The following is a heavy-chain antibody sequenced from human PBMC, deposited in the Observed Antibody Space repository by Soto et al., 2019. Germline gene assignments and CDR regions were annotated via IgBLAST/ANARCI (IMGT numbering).Heavy chain of an antibody. J-gene: IGHJ5*02. V-gene: IGHV1-18*01. CDR3: ARAGDIVGVVAAQDLYNWFDP. Sequence: ASVKVSCKASGYTFTSYGISWVRQAPGQGLEWMGWISAYNGNTNYAQKLQGRVTMTTDTSTSTAYMELRSLRSDDTAVYYCARAGDIVGVVAAQDLYNWFDPWGQGTLVTVSS. D-gene: IGHD2-15*01. CDR2: ISAYNGNT. CDR1: GYTFTSYG.